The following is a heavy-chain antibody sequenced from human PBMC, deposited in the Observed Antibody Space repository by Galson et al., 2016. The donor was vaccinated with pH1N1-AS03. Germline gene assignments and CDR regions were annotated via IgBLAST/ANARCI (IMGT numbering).Heavy chain of an antibody. J-gene: IGHJ4*02. D-gene: IGHD1-20*01. CDR1: GFIFSSYY. CDR3: AKMEGSNNFYYFDY. V-gene: IGHV3-33*06. CDR2: IWFDGNDK. Sequence: SLRLSCAASGFIFSSYYMYWVRQAPGKGLEWVAVIWFDGNDKYYADSVKGRFTISRDNSKNTLYLQMNSLRAEDTAVYYCAKMEGSNNFYYFDYWGQGTPVTVSS.